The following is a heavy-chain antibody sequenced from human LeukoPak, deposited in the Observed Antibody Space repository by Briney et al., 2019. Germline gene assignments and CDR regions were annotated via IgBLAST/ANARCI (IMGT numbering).Heavy chain of an antibody. V-gene: IGHV3-23*01. J-gene: IGHJ4*02. CDR3: AKVSGWSWFDY. CDR2: ISGSGGST. D-gene: IGHD6-19*01. Sequence: GGSLRLSCAASGFTFSSYVMSWGRQAPGKGVGWVSAISGSGGSTYYADSVKGRFTISRDNSKNTLYLQMNSLRAEDTAVYYCAKVSGWSWFDYWGQGTLVTVSS. CDR1: GFTFSSYV.